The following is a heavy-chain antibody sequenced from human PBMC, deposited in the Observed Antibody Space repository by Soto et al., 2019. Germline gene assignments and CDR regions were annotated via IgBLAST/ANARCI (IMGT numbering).Heavy chain of an antibody. D-gene: IGHD7-27*01. J-gene: IGHJ6*03. V-gene: IGHV3-15*01. CDR3: TTDNPNLPRTGKGYMDV. Sequence: GGSLRLSCVASGFTFSNAWMSWVRQAPGKGLEWVGRIKSKTDGGTTDYAAPVKGRFTISRDDSKNTLYLQMNSLKTEDTAVYYCTTDNPNLPRTGKGYMDVWGKGTTVTVSS. CDR2: IKSKTDGGTT. CDR1: GFTFSNAW.